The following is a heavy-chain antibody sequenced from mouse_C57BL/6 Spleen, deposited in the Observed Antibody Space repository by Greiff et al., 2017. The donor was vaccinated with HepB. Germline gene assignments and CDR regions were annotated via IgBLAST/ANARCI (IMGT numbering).Heavy chain of an antibody. J-gene: IGHJ3*01. Sequence: QVQLQQSGAELVKPGASVKISCKASGYAFSSYWMNWVKQRPGKGLEWIGQIYPGDGDTNYNGKFKGKATLTADKSSSTAYMQLSSLTSEDSAVYFCHYYGSRRDTWFAYWGQGTLVTVSA. CDR2: IYPGDGDT. CDR3: HYYGSRRDTWFAY. D-gene: IGHD1-1*01. CDR1: GYAFSSYW. V-gene: IGHV1-80*01.